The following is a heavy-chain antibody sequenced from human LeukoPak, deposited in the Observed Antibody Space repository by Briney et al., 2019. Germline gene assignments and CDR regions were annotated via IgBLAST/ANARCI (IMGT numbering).Heavy chain of an antibody. V-gene: IGHV4-4*07. CDR3: ARDIPTTTKNFGGNYYYYYYMDV. Sequence: PSETLSLTCTVSGGAINIYYWSWIRQPAGKGLEWIGRIYTSGSTNYNPSLKSRVTMSVDTYKNQFSLKLSSVTAADTAVYYCARDIPTTTKNFGGNYYYYYYMDVWGKGTTVTISS. D-gene: IGHD3-3*01. CDR1: GGAINIYY. CDR2: IYTSGST. J-gene: IGHJ6*03.